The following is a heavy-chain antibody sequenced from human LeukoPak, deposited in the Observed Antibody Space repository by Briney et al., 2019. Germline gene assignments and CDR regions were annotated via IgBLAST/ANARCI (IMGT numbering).Heavy chain of an antibody. V-gene: IGHV4-39*01. J-gene: IGHJ4*02. CDR1: GGSISSGSYY. CDR2: IYYSGST. CDR3: ARNNTLMMYPRGGEDKGFDY. D-gene: IGHD2-8*01. Sequence: SETLSLTCTVSGGSISSGSYYWGWIRQPPGKGLEWTASIYYSGSTHYNPSLKSRVTISVDTSKNEFSLKLSSVTAADTAVYYCARNNTLMMYPRGGEDKGFDYWGQGTLVTVSS.